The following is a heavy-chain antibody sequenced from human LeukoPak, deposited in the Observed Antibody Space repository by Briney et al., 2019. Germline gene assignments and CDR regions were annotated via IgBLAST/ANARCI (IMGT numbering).Heavy chain of an antibody. D-gene: IGHD3-22*01. J-gene: IGHJ4*02. Sequence: GESLKISCKGSGYSFTSYWIGWVRQMPGKGLEWMGIIYPGDSDTRYSPSFQGQVTISADKSISTAYLQWSSLKASDTAMYYCARLDDSRGYFLYFFDYWGQGTLVTVSS. V-gene: IGHV5-51*01. CDR2: IYPGDSDT. CDR3: ARLDDSRGYFLYFFDY. CDR1: GYSFTSYW.